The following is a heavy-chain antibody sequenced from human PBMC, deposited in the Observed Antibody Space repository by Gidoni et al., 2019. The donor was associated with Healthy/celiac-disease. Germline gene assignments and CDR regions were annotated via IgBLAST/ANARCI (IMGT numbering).Heavy chain of an antibody. CDR1: GYRFTSYC. V-gene: IGHV5-51*01. J-gene: IGHJ2*01. D-gene: IGHD2-15*01. Sequence: EVQLVQSGAAVKKRGASLKISCKGPGYRFTSYCIGGVRQMPGKGLEWMGIVYPGYSDTRYSQAFQGQVTISADKSISTAYLQWSSLKASDTAMYYCARQGCSGGSCYSAVGYFDLWGRGTLVTVSS. CDR3: ARQGCSGGSCYSAVGYFDL. CDR2: VYPGYSDT.